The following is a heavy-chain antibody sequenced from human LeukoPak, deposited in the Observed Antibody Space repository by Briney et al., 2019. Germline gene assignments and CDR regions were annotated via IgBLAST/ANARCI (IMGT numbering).Heavy chain of an antibody. CDR1: GYSFISFW. J-gene: IGHJ4*02. CDR2: IYPGDSDT. D-gene: IGHD5-24*01. Sequence: GESLKISCKGSGYSFISFWIGWVRQMPGKGLEWMGIIYPGDSDTRYSPSFQGQVTISADKSISTAYLQWSSLKASDTAMYYCARSEHGYNSPVDYWGQGTLVSVSS. CDR3: ARSEHGYNSPVDY. V-gene: IGHV5-51*01.